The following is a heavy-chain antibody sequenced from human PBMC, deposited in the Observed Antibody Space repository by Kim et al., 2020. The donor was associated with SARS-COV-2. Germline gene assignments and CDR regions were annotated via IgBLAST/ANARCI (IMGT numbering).Heavy chain of an antibody. Sequence: GESLKISRKGSGYSFTSYWIGWVRQMPGKGLEWMGIIYPGDSDTRYSPSFQGQVTISADKSISTAYLQWSSLKASDTAMYYCARRSFYYGSGSYYSYGMDVWGQGTTVTVSS. V-gene: IGHV5-51*01. D-gene: IGHD3-10*01. J-gene: IGHJ6*02. CDR2: IYPGDSDT. CDR3: ARRSFYYGSGSYYSYGMDV. CDR1: GYSFTSYW.